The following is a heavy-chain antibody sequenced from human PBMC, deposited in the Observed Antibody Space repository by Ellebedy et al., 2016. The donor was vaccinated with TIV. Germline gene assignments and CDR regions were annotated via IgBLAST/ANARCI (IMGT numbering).Heavy chain of an antibody. Sequence: KFQGRVTMTTDTSTSTAYMELRSLRSDDTAVYYCARGPLWTRTGDYWGQGTLVTVSS. CDR3: ARGPLWTRTGDY. J-gene: IGHJ4*02. V-gene: IGHV1-18*01. D-gene: IGHD3-16*01.